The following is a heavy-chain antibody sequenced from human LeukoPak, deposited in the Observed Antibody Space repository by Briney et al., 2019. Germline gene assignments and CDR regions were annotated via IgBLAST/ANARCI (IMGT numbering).Heavy chain of an antibody. CDR3: ARDRPYSQGNPAFDY. CDR2: IYYSGST. CDR1: GGSISSSSYY. J-gene: IGHJ4*02. D-gene: IGHD5-18*01. Sequence: SETLSLTCTVSGGSISSSSYYWGWIRQPPGKGLEGIGSIYYSGSTYYNPSLKSRVTIPVDTSKNQFSLKLSSVTAADTAVYYCARDRPYSQGNPAFDYWGQGTLVTVSS. V-gene: IGHV4-39*07.